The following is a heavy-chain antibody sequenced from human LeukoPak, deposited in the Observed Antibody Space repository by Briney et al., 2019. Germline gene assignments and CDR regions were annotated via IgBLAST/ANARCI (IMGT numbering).Heavy chain of an antibody. CDR3: AKGHCSGGSCYFFDY. Sequence: GSLRLSCAASGFTFDDYGMSWVRQAPGKGLEWVSGINWNGGSTGYADSVKGRFTISRDNSKNTLYLQMNSLRAEDTAVYYCAKGHCSGGSCYFFDYWGQGTLVTVSS. CDR1: GFTFDDYG. V-gene: IGHV3-20*04. D-gene: IGHD2-15*01. J-gene: IGHJ4*02. CDR2: INWNGGST.